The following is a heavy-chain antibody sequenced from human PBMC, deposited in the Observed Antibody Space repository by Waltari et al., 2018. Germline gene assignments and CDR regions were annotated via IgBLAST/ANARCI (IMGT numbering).Heavy chain of an antibody. D-gene: IGHD3-22*01. Sequence: EVQLVQSGAEVKKPGESLKISCKGSGYSFTSYWIGWVRQMPGKGLEWMGIIYPGDSDTRYSPSFQGQVTIAAEKSISTAYLQWSSLKASDTAMYYCARGDYDSSGYSDDAFDIWGQGTMVTVSS. CDR2: IYPGDSDT. J-gene: IGHJ3*02. CDR3: ARGDYDSSGYSDDAFDI. CDR1: GYSFTSYW. V-gene: IGHV5-51*01.